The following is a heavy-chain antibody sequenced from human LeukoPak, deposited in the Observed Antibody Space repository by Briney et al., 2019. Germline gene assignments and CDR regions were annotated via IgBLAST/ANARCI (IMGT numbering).Heavy chain of an antibody. D-gene: IGHD3-9*01. Sequence: PGGSLRLSCAASGFILSTSVMSWVRLAPGRGLEWVSSISSSSSYIYYADSVKGRFTISRDNAKNSLYLQMNSLRAEDTAVYYCARALPVANRLTGSYYFDYWGQGTLVTVSS. J-gene: IGHJ4*02. CDR3: ARALPVANRLTGSYYFDY. CDR2: ISSSSSYI. V-gene: IGHV3-21*01. CDR1: GFILSTSV.